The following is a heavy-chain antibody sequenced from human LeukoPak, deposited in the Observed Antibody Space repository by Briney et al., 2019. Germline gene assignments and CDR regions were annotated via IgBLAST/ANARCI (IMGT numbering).Heavy chain of an antibody. Sequence: PGGSLRLSCAASGFTFSSYGMHWVRQAPGKGLEWVAVISYDGSNKYYADSVKGRFTISRDNSKNTLYLQMNRLRAEDTAVYYCAKDRVGGILTGYIDYWGQGTLVTVSS. CDR1: GFTFSSYG. V-gene: IGHV3-30*18. J-gene: IGHJ4*02. CDR2: ISYDGSNK. CDR3: AKDRVGGILTGYIDY. D-gene: IGHD3-9*01.